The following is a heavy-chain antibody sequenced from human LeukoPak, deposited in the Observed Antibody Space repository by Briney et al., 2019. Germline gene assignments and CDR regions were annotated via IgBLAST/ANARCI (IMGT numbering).Heavy chain of an antibody. J-gene: IGHJ3*02. Sequence: KPSETLSLTCTVSGGSISSYYWTWIRQPPGKGLEWLGQMYYSGSIKYNPSLKSRVTVSTDTSKNQFSLKLRSVTAADTATYYCARGVRHCASTTCFAGAGDIWGQGKMVTFSS. V-gene: IGHV4-59*01. CDR1: GGSISSYY. CDR2: MYYSGSI. CDR3: ARGVRHCASTTCFAGAGDI. D-gene: IGHD2-2*01.